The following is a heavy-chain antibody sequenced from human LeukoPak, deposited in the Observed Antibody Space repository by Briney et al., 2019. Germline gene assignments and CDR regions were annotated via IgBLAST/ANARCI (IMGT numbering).Heavy chain of an antibody. D-gene: IGHD2-8*01. CDR3: ARGYTNGVTQEVWLDP. CDR2: IYYSGNT. J-gene: IGHJ5*02. Sequence: SETLSLTCTVSGGSISSRSYYWGWIRQPPGKGLEWIESIYYSGNTYYNPSLKSRVTMSVDTSKNQFSLKLSSVTAADTAVYYCARGYTNGVTQEVWLDPWGQGTLVTVSS. CDR1: GGSISSRSYY. V-gene: IGHV4-39*07.